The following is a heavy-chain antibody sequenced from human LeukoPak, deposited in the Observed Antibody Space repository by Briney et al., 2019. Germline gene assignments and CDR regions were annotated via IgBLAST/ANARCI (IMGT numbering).Heavy chain of an antibody. CDR1: EFTFSRYS. Sequence: GGSLRLSCAASEFTFSRYSMNWFRQAPGGARECFSSISSSGHDIYYGDSVKGRFTISRDNAKKSLYLQMNSLRAEDTAVYYCARHGDGFYYGMDVWGQGTTVTVSS. CDR2: ISSSGHDI. D-gene: IGHD4-17*01. J-gene: IGHJ6*02. V-gene: IGHV3-21*01. CDR3: ARHGDGFYYGMDV.